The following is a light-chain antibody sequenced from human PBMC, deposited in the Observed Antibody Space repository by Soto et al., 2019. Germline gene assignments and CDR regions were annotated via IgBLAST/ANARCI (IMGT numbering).Light chain of an antibody. V-gene: IGLV1-40*01. J-gene: IGLJ3*02. CDR1: SSNIGAGYD. Sequence: QSVLTQPPSVSGAPGQRVTISCTGSSSNIGAGYDVHWYQQLPGTAPKLLIYGNSNRPSGVPDRFSGSKSGTSASLAITGLQADDEADYYCQSYDSSLSGWVFGGGTPLTAL. CDR3: QSYDSSLSGWV. CDR2: GNS.